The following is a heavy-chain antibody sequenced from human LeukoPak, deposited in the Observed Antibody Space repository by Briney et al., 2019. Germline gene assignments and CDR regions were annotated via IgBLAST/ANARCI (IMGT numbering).Heavy chain of an antibody. J-gene: IGHJ4*02. D-gene: IGHD2-2*01. V-gene: IGHV3-23*01. CDR2: ISGSGGST. CDR3: AKDQDIVVAPAAQD. Sequence: GGSLRLSCAASGFTFSSYAMSWVRQAPGKGLEWVSAISGSGGSTYYADSVKGRFTISRDNSKNTLYLQMNSLRAEDTAVYYCAKDQDIVVAPAAQDWGQGTLVTVSS. CDR1: GFTFSSYA.